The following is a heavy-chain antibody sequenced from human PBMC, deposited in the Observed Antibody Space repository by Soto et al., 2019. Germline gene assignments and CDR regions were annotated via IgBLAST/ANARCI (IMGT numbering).Heavy chain of an antibody. V-gene: IGHV3-23*01. CDR1: GFTFSSYA. Sequence: EVHLLESGGGLVQPGGSLRLSCAASGFTFSSYAMSWVRQAPGKGLEWVSAISVSGANTYYTDSVKGQFTISRDNSKNTVYLPINCLSAEDTAVYSCAKDQGSGGWGGGGFFTSWGQGTLVAVSS. CDR3: AKDQGSGGWGGGGFFTS. CDR2: ISVSGANT. D-gene: IGHD2-15*01. J-gene: IGHJ5*02.